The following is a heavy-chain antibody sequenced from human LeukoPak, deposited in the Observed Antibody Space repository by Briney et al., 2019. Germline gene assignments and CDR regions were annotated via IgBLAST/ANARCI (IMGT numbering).Heavy chain of an antibody. CDR1: GFNFSTSW. CDR3: ASQWGWFTSGWWLDTFDV. Sequence: PRGSPRHSCVTSGFNFSTSWMNWVRQAPGKGLEWVANIQEGGSVKNYADFVTGRFTISSDNAKNSLYRQINCLRAEDTAVYYCASQWGWFTSGWWLDTFDVWGQGSMVIVSS. J-gene: IGHJ3*01. CDR2: IQEGGSVK. D-gene: IGHD6-19*01. V-gene: IGHV3-7*01.